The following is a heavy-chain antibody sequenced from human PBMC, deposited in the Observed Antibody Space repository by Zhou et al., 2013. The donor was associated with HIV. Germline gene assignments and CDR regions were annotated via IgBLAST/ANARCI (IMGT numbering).Heavy chain of an antibody. J-gene: IGHJ5*02. CDR3: ASNYYYDSSGSRGGWFDP. V-gene: IGHV1-69*04. D-gene: IGHD3-22*01. CDR2: IIPILGIA. Sequence: QVQLVQSGAEVKKPGSSVKVSCKASGGTFSSYAISWVRQAPGQGLEWMGRIIPILGIANYAQKFQGRVTITADKSTSTAYMELSSLRSEDTAVYYCASNYYYDSSGSRGGWFDPWGQGTLVTVSS. CDR1: GGTFSSYA.